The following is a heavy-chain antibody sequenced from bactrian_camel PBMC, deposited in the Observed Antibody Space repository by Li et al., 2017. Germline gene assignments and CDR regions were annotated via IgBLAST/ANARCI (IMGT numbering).Heavy chain of an antibody. D-gene: IGHD2*01. CDR1: GFTFSSYY. CDR2: IYTGGGST. CDR3: VSGGNLYLTVDS. V-gene: IGHV3-2*01. Sequence: HVQLVESGGGLVQPGGSLGLSCAASGFTFSSYYMSWVRQAPGKGLEWVSSIYTGGGSTYYADSVRGRFTISKDNAKNTLYLQMNSLKPEDTAVYYCVSGGNLYLTVDSCGQGTQVTV. J-gene: IGHJ6*01.